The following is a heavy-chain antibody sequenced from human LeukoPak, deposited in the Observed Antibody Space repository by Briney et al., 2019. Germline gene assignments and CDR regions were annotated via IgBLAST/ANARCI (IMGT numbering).Heavy chain of an antibody. V-gene: IGHV3-64D*06. J-gene: IGHJ4*02. CDR1: GFSFSTSA. D-gene: IGHD4/OR15-4a*01. CDR2: ITSNGRST. Sequence: PGGSLRLSCSASGFSFSTSAMHWVRQAPGKGPQFVSAITSNGRSTYYADSVKGRFTISRDNSKSTLDLQMSSLRPEDTAVYYCVRDLTWGLGTLVTVSS. CDR3: VRDLT.